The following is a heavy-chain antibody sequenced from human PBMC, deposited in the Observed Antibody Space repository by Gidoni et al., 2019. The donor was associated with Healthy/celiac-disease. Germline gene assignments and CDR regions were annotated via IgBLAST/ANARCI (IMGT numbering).Heavy chain of an antibody. CDR2: ISGSGGST. V-gene: IGHV3-23*01. CDR3: AKAIKITFGGTHFDY. Sequence: EVQLLESGGGLVQPGGSLRLSCAASGFTFSSYAMSWVRQDPGKGLEWVSAISGSGGSTYYADSVKGRFTISRDNSKNTLYLQMNSLRAEDTAVYYCAKAIKITFGGTHFDYWGQGTLVTVSS. CDR1: GFTFSSYA. J-gene: IGHJ4*02. D-gene: IGHD3-16*01.